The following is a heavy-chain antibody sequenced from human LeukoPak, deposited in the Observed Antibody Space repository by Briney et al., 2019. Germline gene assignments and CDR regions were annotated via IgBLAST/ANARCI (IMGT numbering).Heavy chain of an antibody. J-gene: IGHJ6*03. CDR2: TYYRSKWYN. Sequence: SQALSLTCAISGDSVSSNSAAWTWIRQSPSRGLEWLGRTYYRSKWYNDYEVSVQSRITINPDTSKNQFSLQLNSVTPEDTAVYYCARGRVTTIANYYYYYIDVWGKGTTVTVSS. D-gene: IGHD4-17*01. CDR3: ARGRVTTIANYYYYYIDV. CDR1: GDSVSSNSAA. V-gene: IGHV6-1*01.